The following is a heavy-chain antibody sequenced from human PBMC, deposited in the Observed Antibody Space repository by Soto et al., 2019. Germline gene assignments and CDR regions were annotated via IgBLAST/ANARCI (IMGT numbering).Heavy chain of an antibody. CDR3: ARSRLLDYYYYYAMDA. J-gene: IGHJ6*02. V-gene: IGHV4-31*03. Sequence: QVQLQESGPGLVKPSQTLSLTCTVSGDAISRGGYCWSWIRHHPGKGLEWIGYIYYSGNTFYNPSLKSRVTISVDTSNNQFSLKLNSVTAADTAVYYCARSRLLDYYYYYAMDAWGQGTTVTVSS. CDR2: IYYSGNT. CDR1: GDAISRGGYC.